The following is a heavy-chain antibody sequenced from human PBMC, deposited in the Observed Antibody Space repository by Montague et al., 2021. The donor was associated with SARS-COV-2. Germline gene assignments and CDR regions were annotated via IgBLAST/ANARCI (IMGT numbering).Heavy chain of an antibody. J-gene: IGHJ4*02. CDR2: VNQSERT. CDR1: GGSLSGYY. CDR3: SRRGSSVCEVTVSDELDY. V-gene: IGHV4-34*01. D-gene: IGHD1-26*01. Sequence: SETLSLTCTVSGGSLSGYYYSWVRQPPSKGLGWIGEVNQSERTNTNPSLKSRVLISVATSKNQFSLTLSSVTAADTAVYYCSRRGSSVCEVTVSDELDYWGQGTLVIVSS.